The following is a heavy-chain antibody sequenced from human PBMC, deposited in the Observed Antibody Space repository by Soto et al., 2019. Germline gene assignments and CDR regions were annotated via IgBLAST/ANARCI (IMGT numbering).Heavy chain of an antibody. CDR3: ARGYCSGGSCYAFDI. CDR2: ITAYNGNT. CDR1: GYSYISYG. J-gene: IGHJ3*02. Sequence: SVKVSCKASGYSYISYGISWVRQATGQGLEWMGWITAYNGNTNYAQKLQGRVTMTTDTSTSTAYMELRSLRSDDTAVYYCARGYCSGGSCYAFDIWGQGTMVTVSS. V-gene: IGHV1-18*01. D-gene: IGHD2-15*01.